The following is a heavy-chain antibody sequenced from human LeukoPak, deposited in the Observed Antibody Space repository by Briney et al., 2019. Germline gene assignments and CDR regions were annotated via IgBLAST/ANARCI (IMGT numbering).Heavy chain of an antibody. V-gene: IGHV1-69*05. CDR1: GGTFNNYA. Sequence: SVKVSCKASGGTFNNYASSWVRQAPGQGLVWMGGIIPVCGTAHYGQNFQGRVTITTDEFTSTVYMEFIRLRSEDTAVYYCARDLGKGNLGDSWGQGTLVTVSS. CDR3: ARDLGKGNLGDS. CDR2: IIPVCGTA. D-gene: IGHD2-21*01. J-gene: IGHJ5*02.